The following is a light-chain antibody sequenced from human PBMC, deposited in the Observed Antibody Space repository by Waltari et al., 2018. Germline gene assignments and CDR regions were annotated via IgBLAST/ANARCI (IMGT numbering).Light chain of an antibody. CDR1: QTINSN. CDR2: AAS. CDR3: QHYYVHPPT. V-gene: IGKV1-6*02. J-gene: IGKJ1*01. Sequence: IQMTQSPSALSASVGDRVTISCRASQTINSNLAWYQQKPGKAPELLISAASGLQSGFPSLFSGSGSGTDFTLTISSLQPEDSATYYCQHYYVHPPTFGQGTKVEIK.